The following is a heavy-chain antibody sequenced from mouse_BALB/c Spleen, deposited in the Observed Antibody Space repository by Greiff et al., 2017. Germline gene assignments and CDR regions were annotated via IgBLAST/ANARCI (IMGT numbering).Heavy chain of an antibody. CDR3: ARSHSSGYSWFAY. J-gene: IGHJ3*01. CDR1: GYSITSDYA. V-gene: IGHV3-2*02. CDR2: ISYSGST. Sequence: VQLQQSGPGLVKPSQSLSLTCTVTGYSITSDYAWNWIRQFPGNKLEWMGYISYSGSTSYNPSLKSRISITRDTSKNQFFLQLNSVTTEDTATYYCARSHSSGYSWFAYWGQGTLVTVSA. D-gene: IGHD3-1*01.